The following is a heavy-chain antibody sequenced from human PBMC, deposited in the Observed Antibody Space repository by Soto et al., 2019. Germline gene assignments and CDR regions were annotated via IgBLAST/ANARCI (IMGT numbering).Heavy chain of an antibody. CDR2: ISYDGSNK. CDR3: VKALSSSWPYYGMDV. D-gene: IGHD6-13*01. J-gene: IGHJ6*02. CDR1: GFNFTSYG. Sequence: QVLLVESGGGVVQPGRSLRLSCAASGFNFTSYGMHWVRQAPGKGLEWVAVISYDGSNKYFADSVQGRSIISRDNSKDMVYLEMNSLRTEDTAVYYCVKALSSSWPYYGMDVWGQGTTVTVSS. V-gene: IGHV3-30*18.